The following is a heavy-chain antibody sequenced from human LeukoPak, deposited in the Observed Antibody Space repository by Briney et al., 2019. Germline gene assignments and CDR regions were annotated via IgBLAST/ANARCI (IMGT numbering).Heavy chain of an antibody. CDR2: IYYSGST. J-gene: IGHJ3*02. D-gene: IGHD2-2*02. CDR1: DGSISSSSYY. V-gene: IGHV4-39*01. CDR3: ANYCSSSSCHTRRAFDI. Sequence: SETLSLACTVSDGSISSSSYYWGWIRRPPGKGREWIGSIYYSGSTYYSPSLKRRVAISVDTSKNQFSLKLSSVTAADTAVYYCANYCSSSSCHTRRAFDIWGQGTMVTVSS.